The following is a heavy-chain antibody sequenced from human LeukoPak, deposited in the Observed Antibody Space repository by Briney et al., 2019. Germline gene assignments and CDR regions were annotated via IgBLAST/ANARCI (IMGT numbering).Heavy chain of an antibody. Sequence: SETLSLTCTVSGGSISSYYWSWLRQPPGKGLEWIGYIYYSGSTNYNPSLKSRVTISVDTSKNQFSLKLSSVTAADTAVYYCARGSSGPRAFDYWGQGTLVTVSS. D-gene: IGHD6-19*01. CDR2: IYYSGST. J-gene: IGHJ4*02. CDR3: ARGSSGPRAFDY. CDR1: GGSISSYY. V-gene: IGHV4-59*01.